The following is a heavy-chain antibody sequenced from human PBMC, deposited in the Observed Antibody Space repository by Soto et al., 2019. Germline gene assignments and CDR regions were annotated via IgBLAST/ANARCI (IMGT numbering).Heavy chain of an antibody. CDR1: GFTFTNHP. J-gene: IGHJ1*01. CDR3: ARAVPRGYCSSTSRYAYFQH. Sequence: GGSLRLSCAASGFTFTNHPMSWVRLAPGKGLEWVSSISGSGGSTWYADSVKGRFTISRDNSKYTLYLQTNSLRAADTAVYYCARAVPRGYCSSTSRYAYFQHWGQGTLVTVSS. CDR2: ISGSGGST. D-gene: IGHD2-2*01. V-gene: IGHV3-23*01.